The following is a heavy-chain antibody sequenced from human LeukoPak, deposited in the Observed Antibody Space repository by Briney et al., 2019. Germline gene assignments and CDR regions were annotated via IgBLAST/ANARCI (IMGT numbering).Heavy chain of an antibody. J-gene: IGHJ6*03. CDR1: GFTFSSYG. D-gene: IGHD3-22*01. Sequence: GGTLRLSCAASGFTFSSYGMSWVRQAPGKGLEWVSAIETGGASTYYADSVKGRFTISRDNSKNTLYLQMNSLRAEDTAVYYCAKVGVITAQRPHYYMDVWGKGTTVTISS. CDR3: AKVGVITAQRPHYYMDV. CDR2: IETGGAST. V-gene: IGHV3-23*05.